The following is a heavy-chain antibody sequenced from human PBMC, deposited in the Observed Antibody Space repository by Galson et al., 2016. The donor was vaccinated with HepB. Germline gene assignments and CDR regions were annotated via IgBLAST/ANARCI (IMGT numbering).Heavy chain of an antibody. D-gene: IGHD3-10*01. V-gene: IGHV3-15*01. CDR3: TTNSRGSGSWGSFRY. CDR1: GFTFSNAW. J-gene: IGHJ4*02. CDR2: IKSKTDGGTT. Sequence: SLRLSCAASGFTFSNAWMSWVRQAPGKGLEWVGRIKSKTDGGTTDYAAPVKGRFTISRDDSKTTLYLQMNSLKTEDTAVYYCTTNSRGSGSWGSFRYWGQGTLVTVSS.